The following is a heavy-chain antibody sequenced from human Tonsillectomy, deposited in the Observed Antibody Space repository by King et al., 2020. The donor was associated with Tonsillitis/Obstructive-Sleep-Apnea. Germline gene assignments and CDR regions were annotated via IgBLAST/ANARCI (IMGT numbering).Heavy chain of an antibody. CDR3: ARGADCSGGSCYDY. D-gene: IGHD2-15*01. Sequence: VQLPQWGAGLLKPSETLSLTCAVYGGSFSGYYWSWIRQPPGKGLEWIGEINHSGSTNYNPSLKSRVTISVDTSKNQFSLKLSSVTAADTAVYYCARGADCSGGSCYDYWGQGTLVTVSS. J-gene: IGHJ4*02. CDR1: GGSFSGYY. CDR2: INHSGST. V-gene: IGHV4-34*01.